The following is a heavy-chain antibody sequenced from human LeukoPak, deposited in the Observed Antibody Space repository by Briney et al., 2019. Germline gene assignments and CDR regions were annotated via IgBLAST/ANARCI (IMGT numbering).Heavy chain of an antibody. CDR3: TRRIAARPLSAPFDF. J-gene: IGHJ4*02. CDR1: GFSIRTYS. Sequence: PGGSLRLSCAASGFSIRTYSMSSVRQAPGKGLEWDSPIGDIGVKTYYADSVKGRFTISRDNTKNTLFLQMNRLSAEYTAVYFCTRRIAARPLSAPFDFWGQGNLVSVSS. D-gene: IGHD6-6*01. CDR2: IGDIGVKT. V-gene: IGHV3-23*01.